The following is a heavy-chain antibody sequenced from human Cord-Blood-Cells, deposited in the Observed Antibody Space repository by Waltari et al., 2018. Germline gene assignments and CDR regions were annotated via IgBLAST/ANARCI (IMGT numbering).Heavy chain of an antibody. J-gene: IGHJ3*02. CDR2: ISSSSYI. CDR3: AVSIAAAGPDAFDI. V-gene: IGHV3-21*01. Sequence: EVQLVESGGGLVKPGGSLRLSCAASGFTFSSYSMNWVRPAPGKGLEWVSSISSSSYIYYADSVKGRFTISRDNAKNSLYLQMNSLRAEDTAVYYCAVSIAAAGPDAFDIWGQGTMVTVSS. D-gene: IGHD6-13*01. CDR1: GFTFSSYS.